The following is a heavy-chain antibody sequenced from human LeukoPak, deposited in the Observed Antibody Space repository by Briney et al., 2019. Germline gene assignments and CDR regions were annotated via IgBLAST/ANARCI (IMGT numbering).Heavy chain of an antibody. CDR3: ARPKVRELAFDY. V-gene: IGHV4-39*01. CDR1: GGSISSSSYY. Sequence: PSETLSLTCTVSGGSISSSSYYWGWIRQPPGKGLEWIGSIYYSGSTYYNPSLKSRVTTSVDTSKNQFSLKLSSVTAADTAVYYCARPKVRELAFDYWGQGTLVTVSS. J-gene: IGHJ4*02. CDR2: IYYSGST. D-gene: IGHD1-26*01.